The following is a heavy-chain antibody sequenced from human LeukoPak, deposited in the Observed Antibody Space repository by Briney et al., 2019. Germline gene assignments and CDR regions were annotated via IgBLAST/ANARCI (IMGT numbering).Heavy chain of an antibody. CDR3: AKDVVGHQWVENY. Sequence: GGSLRLSCATSGFTFTTFWMHWVRQAPGKGLVWVSRINHDGTSANYADSVKGRFTISRDNSKNTVYLQMNSLRVEDTAVYYCAKDVVGHQWVENYWGQGTLVTVSS. D-gene: IGHD6-19*01. CDR2: INHDGTSA. V-gene: IGHV3-74*01. CDR1: GFTFTTFW. J-gene: IGHJ4*02.